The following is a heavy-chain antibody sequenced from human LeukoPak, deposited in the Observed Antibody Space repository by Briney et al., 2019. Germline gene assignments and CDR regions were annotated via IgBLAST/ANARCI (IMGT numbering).Heavy chain of an antibody. V-gene: IGHV4-34*01. CDR3: ARVECSSTSCSNWFDP. CDR1: GGSFSGYY. D-gene: IGHD2-2*01. CDR2: INHSGST. J-gene: IGHJ5*02. Sequence: PSETLSLTCAVYGGSFSGYYWSWIRQPPGKGLEWIGEINHSGSTNYNPSLKSRVTISVDTSKNQFSLKLSSVTAADTAVYYRARVECSSTSCSNWFDPWGQGTLVTVSS.